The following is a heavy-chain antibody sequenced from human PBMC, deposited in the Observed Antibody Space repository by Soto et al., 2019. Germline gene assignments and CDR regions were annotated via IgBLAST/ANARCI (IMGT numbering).Heavy chain of an antibody. J-gene: IGHJ6*02. V-gene: IGHV4-34*01. CDR1: GGSFSGYY. CDR2: INHSGST. Sequence: PSETLSLTCAVYGGSFSGYYWSWIRQPPGKGLEWIGEINHSGSTNYNPSLKSRVTISVDTSKNQFSLKLSSVTAADTAVYYCAGKTPDYHYYGMDVWGQGTTITVSS. CDR3: AGKTPDYHYYGMDV.